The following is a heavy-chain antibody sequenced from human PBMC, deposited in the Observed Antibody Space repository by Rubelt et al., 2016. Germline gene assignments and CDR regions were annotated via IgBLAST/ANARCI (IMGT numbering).Heavy chain of an antibody. Sequence: QVQLVQSGAEVKKPGASVKVSCKASGYTFTSYGISWVRQAPGQGLEWMGWISAYNGNTNYAQKAQGRCTMTTETATGTAYMGLRSLRSDDTAVYYCASMYSSSWYRGWFDPWGQGTLVTVSS. D-gene: IGHD6-13*01. J-gene: IGHJ5*02. CDR2: ISAYNGNT. CDR1: GYTFTSYG. CDR3: ASMYSSSWYRGWFDP. V-gene: IGHV1-18*01.